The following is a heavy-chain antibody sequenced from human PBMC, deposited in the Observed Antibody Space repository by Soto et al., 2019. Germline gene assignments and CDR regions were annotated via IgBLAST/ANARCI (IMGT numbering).Heavy chain of an antibody. CDR2: IIPILGIA. Sequence: SVKVSCKASGGTFSSYTISWVRQAPGQGLEWMGRIIPILGIANYAQKFQGRVTITADKSTSTAYMELSSLRSEDTAVYYCARRSVVVVAAPFDYWGQGTLVTVSS. V-gene: IGHV1-69*02. D-gene: IGHD2-15*01. CDR3: ARRSVVVVAAPFDY. CDR1: GGTFSSYT. J-gene: IGHJ4*02.